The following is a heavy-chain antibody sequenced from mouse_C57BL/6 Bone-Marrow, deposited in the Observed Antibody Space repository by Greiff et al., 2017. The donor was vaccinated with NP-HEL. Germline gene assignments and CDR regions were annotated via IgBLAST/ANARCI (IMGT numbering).Heavy chain of an antibody. D-gene: IGHD1-1*01. J-gene: IGHJ3*01. CDR3: ARIYYYGSSSAWFAY. V-gene: IGHV5-9*01. CDR1: GFTFSSYT. CDR2: ISGGGGNT. Sequence: EVKLMESGGGLVKPGGSLKLSCAASGFTFSSYTMSWVRQTPEKRLEWVATISGGGGNTYYPDRVKGRFTIPSDNAKNTMYLQMSSLRSEDTALYYCARIYYYGSSSAWFAYWGQGTLVTVSA.